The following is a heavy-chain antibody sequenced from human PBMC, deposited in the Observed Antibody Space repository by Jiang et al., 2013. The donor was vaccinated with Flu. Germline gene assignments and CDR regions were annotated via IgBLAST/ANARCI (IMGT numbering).Heavy chain of an antibody. CDR2: VHNSGRT. Sequence: GPGLVKPSQTLSLTCTVSSGSITSGDYWWNWIRQPPGKGLEWIGLVHNSGRTTYNPSLRSRLNLLIDTSKNQFSLRLTSVTAADTADYYCAAATSVTMWAFAFWGQGTMVSVSS. D-gene: IGHD3-10*02. CDR3: AAATSVTMWAFAF. CDR1: SGSITSGDYW. V-gene: IGHV4-30-4*01. J-gene: IGHJ3*01.